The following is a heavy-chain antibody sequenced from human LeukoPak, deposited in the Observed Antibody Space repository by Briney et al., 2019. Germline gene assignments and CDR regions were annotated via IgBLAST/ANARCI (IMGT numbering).Heavy chain of an antibody. CDR1: GFTFSSYG. CDR2: IRYDGSNK. D-gene: IGHD6-13*01. V-gene: IGHV3-30*02. Sequence: GGSLRLSCAASGFTFSSYGMHWVRQAPGKGLEWVAFIRYDGSNKYYADSVKGRFTISRDNSKNTLYLQMNSLRAEDTAVYYCAKDISGSSRYVALGYWGQGTLVTVSS. J-gene: IGHJ4*02. CDR3: AKDISGSSRYVALGY.